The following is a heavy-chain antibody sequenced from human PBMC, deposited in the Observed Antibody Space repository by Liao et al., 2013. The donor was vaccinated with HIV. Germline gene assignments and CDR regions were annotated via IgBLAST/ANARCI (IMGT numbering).Heavy chain of an antibody. CDR3: ARGDYDFWSGYWRE. Sequence: QVQLQESGPELVKPSQTLSLTCSVYGGSLSSGSHYWTWIRQPVGEGLEWIGRVYPSGTTNYNTTFKSRVTISVDTSKNQFSLKLSSVTAADTAVYYCARGDYDFWSGYWREWGQGTLVTVSS. V-gene: IGHV4-61*02. D-gene: IGHD3-3*01. CDR1: GGSLSSGSHY. CDR2: VYPSGTT. J-gene: IGHJ4*02.